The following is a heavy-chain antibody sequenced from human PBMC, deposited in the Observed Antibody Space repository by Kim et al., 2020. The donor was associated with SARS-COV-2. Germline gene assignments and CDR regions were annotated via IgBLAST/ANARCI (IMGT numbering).Heavy chain of an antibody. CDR2: IYTSGST. CDR3: AAAMPSTYYYGMDV. D-gene: IGHD2-2*01. Sequence: SETLSLTCTVSGGSISSGSYYWSWIRQPAGKGLEWIGRIYTSGSTNYNPSLKSRVTISVDTSKNQFSLKLSSVTAADTAVYYCAAAMPSTYYYGMDVWGPGTTGTVSS. CDR1: GGSISSGSYY. V-gene: IGHV4-61*02. J-gene: IGHJ6*02.